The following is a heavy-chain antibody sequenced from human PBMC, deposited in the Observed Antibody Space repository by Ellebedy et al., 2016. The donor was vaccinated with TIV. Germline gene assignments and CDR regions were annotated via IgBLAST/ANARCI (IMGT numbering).Heavy chain of an antibody. D-gene: IGHD2-21*01. J-gene: IGHJ6*02. CDR1: GFTFSDYF. V-gene: IGHV3-11*01. CDR2: ISSSGSST. Sequence: GESLKISCAASGFTFSDYFMTWIRQAPGRGLEWVSYISSSGSSTYYADSVKGRFTISRDNPKNTLYLQMNSLGAEDTAVYYCAKDQFQDGMDVWGQGTTVTVSS. CDR3: AKDQFQDGMDV.